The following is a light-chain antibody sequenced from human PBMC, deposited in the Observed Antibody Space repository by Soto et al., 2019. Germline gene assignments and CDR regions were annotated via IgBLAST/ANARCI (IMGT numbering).Light chain of an antibody. Sequence: EIALTQSPGTLSLSPGERATLSCRASQSVSSNYLAWYQQKPGQAPRLLIYGASRGAAGIPDRFSGSGSGTDFTLTISRLEPEDFAVYFCEQYGRSAMFTFGQGTKLEVK. CDR1: QSVSSNY. V-gene: IGKV3-20*01. CDR3: EQYGRSAMFT. J-gene: IGKJ2*01. CDR2: GAS.